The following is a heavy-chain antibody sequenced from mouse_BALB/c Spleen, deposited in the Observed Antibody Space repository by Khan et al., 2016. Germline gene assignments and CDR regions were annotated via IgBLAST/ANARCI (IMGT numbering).Heavy chain of an antibody. CDR2: INPGSNYT. V-gene: IGHV1-7*01. CDR1: GYTFTRFW. CDR3: ARWGYGNYLYQAMDY. J-gene: IGHJ4*01. D-gene: IGHD2-10*02. Sequence: QVQLKQSGAELAKPGASVKMSCKASGYTFTRFWMHWVKQRPGQGLEWLGYINPGSNYTDYNQNFKDKATLTADKSSSTAYMLLSSLTSEDSAVYCCARWGYGNYLYQAMDYWGQGISVTVSS.